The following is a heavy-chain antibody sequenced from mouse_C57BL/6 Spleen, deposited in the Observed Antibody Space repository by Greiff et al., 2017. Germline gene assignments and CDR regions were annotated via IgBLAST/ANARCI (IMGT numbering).Heavy chain of an antibody. D-gene: IGHD2-5*01. Sequence: QVQLQQSGPELVKPGASVKISCKASGYAFSSSWMNWVKQRPGKGLEWIGRIYPGDGDTNYNGKFKGKATLTADKSSSTAYMQLSSLTSEDSAVYFCARYQSNYDDMDYWGQGTSVTVSS. CDR2: IYPGDGDT. V-gene: IGHV1-82*01. J-gene: IGHJ4*01. CDR1: GYAFSSSW. CDR3: ARYQSNYDDMDY.